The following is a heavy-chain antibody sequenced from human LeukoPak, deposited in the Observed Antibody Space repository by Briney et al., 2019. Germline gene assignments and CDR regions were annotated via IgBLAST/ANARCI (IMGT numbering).Heavy chain of an antibody. CDR2: INGDGSST. CDR1: GFTFSSYW. D-gene: IGHD6-13*01. J-gene: IGHJ3*02. V-gene: IGHV3-74*01. Sequence: PGGSLRLSCAASGFTFSSYWMHWVRQAPGKGLVWVSRINGDGSSTNYADSVKGRFTISRDNAKNTLYLQMNSLRAEDTAVYYCARGLTYSYSWYLIGWAFDIWGQGTMVTVSS. CDR3: ARGLTYSYSWYLIGWAFDI.